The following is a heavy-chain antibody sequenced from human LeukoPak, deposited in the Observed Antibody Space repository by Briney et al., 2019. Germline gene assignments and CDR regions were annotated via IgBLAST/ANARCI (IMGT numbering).Heavy chain of an antibody. CDR1: GFTFTYYA. CDR2: ISYDGSRQ. D-gene: IGHD3-10*01. Sequence: GGSLRLSCAASGFTFTYYAMHWVRQAPGKGLELVALISYDGSRQYYTDSVKGRFIISRDDSKNTVYLQVNSLGVDDTALYYCARGPDPVVRGPRRAFDLWGQGTMVTVSS. V-gene: IGHV3-30-3*01. J-gene: IGHJ3*01. CDR3: ARGPDPVVRGPRRAFDL.